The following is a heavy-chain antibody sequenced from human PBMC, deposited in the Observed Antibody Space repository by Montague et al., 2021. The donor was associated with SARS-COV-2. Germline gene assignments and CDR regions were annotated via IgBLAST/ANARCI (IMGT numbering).Heavy chain of an antibody. CDR3: ARGKEGYTSSWYLDY. J-gene: IGHJ4*02. V-gene: IGHV4-59*08. CDR1: GGSISSYY. D-gene: IGHD6-13*01. Sequence: SDTLSLTCTVSGGSISSYYWSWIRQPPGRALEWIGYIYYSGSTNYNPSLKSRVTISVDTSKNQFSLKLSSVTAADTAVYYCARGKEGYTSSWYLDYWGQGTLVTVSS. CDR2: IYYSGST.